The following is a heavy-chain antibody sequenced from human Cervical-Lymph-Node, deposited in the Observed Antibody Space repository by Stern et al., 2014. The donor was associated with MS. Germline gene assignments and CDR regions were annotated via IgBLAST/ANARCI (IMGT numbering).Heavy chain of an antibody. J-gene: IGHJ4*02. CDR2: LSAYKGNT. Sequence: EQLVESGAEVKKPGASVKVSCKASGYNFTSYGISWVRQAPGQGLEWMGWLSAYKGNTNYAPKLQGTVTMTKDTSTRTDYMELRSLRSDDTAVYYCARDPGGIRSLDCWGQGTLVTVSS. CDR1: GYNFTSYG. V-gene: IGHV1-18*01. CDR3: ARDPGGIRSLDC. D-gene: IGHD3-3*01.